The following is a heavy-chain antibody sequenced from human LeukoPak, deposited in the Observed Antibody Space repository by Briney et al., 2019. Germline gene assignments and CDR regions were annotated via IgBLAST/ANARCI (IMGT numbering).Heavy chain of an antibody. CDR1: GGSISSYY. V-gene: IGHV4-59*01. D-gene: IGHD3-10*01. CDR2: IYYSGST. Sequence: SETLSLTCTVSGGSISSYYWSWIRQPPGKGLEWIGYIYYSGSTNYNPSLKSRVTISVDTSKNQFSLKLSSVTAADTAVYYCAKGGSYYVERDSDHWGQGTLVTVSS. CDR3: AKGGSYYVERDSDH. J-gene: IGHJ4*02.